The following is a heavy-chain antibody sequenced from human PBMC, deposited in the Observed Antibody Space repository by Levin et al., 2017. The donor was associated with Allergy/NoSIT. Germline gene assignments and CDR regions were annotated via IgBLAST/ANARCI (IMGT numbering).Heavy chain of an antibody. CDR2: IQSGGST. J-gene: IGHJ4*02. CDR1: GFTVSSHY. V-gene: IGHV3-53*01. D-gene: IGHD6-25*01. Sequence: GGSLRLSCAASGFTVSSHYMSWVRQAPGKGLEWVSIIQSGGSTYYADSVKGRFTISRDNSKNTVYLQMNSLRADDAAVYYCARSGALDYWGQGTLVTVSS. CDR3: ARSGALDY.